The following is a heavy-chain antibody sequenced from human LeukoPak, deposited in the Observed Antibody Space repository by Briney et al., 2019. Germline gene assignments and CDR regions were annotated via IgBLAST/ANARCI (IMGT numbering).Heavy chain of an antibody. CDR3: ARDGYCSSTSCYSDYYYYYGMDV. V-gene: IGHV1-18*01. CDR1: GYTFTSYG. D-gene: IGHD2-2*01. CDR2: ISAYNGNT. Sequence: ASVKVSCKASGYTFTSYGISWVRQAPGQGLEWMGWISAYNGNTNYAQKLQGRVTMTTDTSTSTAYMELRSLRSDDTAAYYCARDGYCSSTSCYSDYYYYYGMDVWGQGTTVTVSS. J-gene: IGHJ6*02.